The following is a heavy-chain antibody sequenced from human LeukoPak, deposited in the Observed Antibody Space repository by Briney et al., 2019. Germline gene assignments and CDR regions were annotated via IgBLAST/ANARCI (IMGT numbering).Heavy chain of an antibody. CDR1: GYTLTSYG. V-gene: IGHV1-18*01. J-gene: IGHJ6*02. CDR3: ARDLHEGVVVPAAMLYGMDV. CDR2: SSAYNGNT. Sequence: GASVRVSCKASGYTLTSYGLSWVRQAPGQGLEWMGWSSAYNGNTNYAQKLQGRVTMTTDTSTSTAYMEPRSLRSDDTAVYYCARDLHEGVVVPAAMLYGMDVWGQGTTVTVSS. D-gene: IGHD2-2*01.